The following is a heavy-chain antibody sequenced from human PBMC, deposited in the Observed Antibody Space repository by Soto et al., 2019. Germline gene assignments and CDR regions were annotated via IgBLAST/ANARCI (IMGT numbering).Heavy chain of an antibody. CDR3: ARGPSYSSSWYGIDF. D-gene: IGHD6-13*01. CDR1: GFTFSSHW. Sequence: GGSLRLSCVGSGFTFSSHWMHWVRQAPGKGLAWVSRINSDGSSTTYADSVKGRFTISRDNAKNTLSLQMNSLRAEDTAIYYCARGPSYSSSWYGIDFSGQGALVTVSS. CDR2: INSDGSST. J-gene: IGHJ4*02. V-gene: IGHV3-74*01.